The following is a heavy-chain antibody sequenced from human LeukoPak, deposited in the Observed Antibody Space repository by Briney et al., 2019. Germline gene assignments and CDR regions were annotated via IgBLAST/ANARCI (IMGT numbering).Heavy chain of an antibody. Sequence: SETLSLTCTVSGGSISSYYWSWIRQPAGKGLEWIGRIYTSGSTNHNPSLKSRVTMSVDTSKNQFSLKLSSVTAADTAVYYCARDGRRCSGGSCYSTGVDYWGQGTLVTVSS. D-gene: IGHD2-15*01. J-gene: IGHJ4*02. CDR1: GGSISSYY. V-gene: IGHV4-4*07. CDR2: IYTSGST. CDR3: ARDGRRCSGGSCYSTGVDY.